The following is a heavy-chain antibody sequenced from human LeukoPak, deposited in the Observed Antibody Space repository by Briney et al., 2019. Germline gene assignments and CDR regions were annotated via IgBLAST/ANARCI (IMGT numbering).Heavy chain of an antibody. CDR2: IYYGGSA. J-gene: IGHJ2*01. D-gene: IGHD1-26*01. CDR1: GGSIISGRYY. V-gene: IGHV4-39*01. Sequence: SETLSLTCTVSGGSIISGRYYWGLIRQPPGKGLEWIGCIYYGGSAYYNPSLKSRVTISVDTPKNQFSLKLSSVTAADTALYYCARSNSGSSRYWYFGLWGRGTLVTVSS. CDR3: ARSNSGSSRYWYFGL.